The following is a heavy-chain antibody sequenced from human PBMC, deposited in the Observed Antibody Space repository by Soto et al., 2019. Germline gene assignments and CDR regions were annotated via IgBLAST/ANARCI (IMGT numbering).Heavy chain of an antibody. V-gene: IGHV1-69*02. CDR3: AASYGSGYRAFDS. Sequence: QVQLVQSGAEVKKPGSSVKVSCKASGDTFSFYTINWVRQAPGLGLEWMGRVNPIVSMSNYAQKFQGRVTITADKSTTTAYMQLSSLRSEDTAIYYCAASYGSGYRAFDSWGQGALVTVSS. CDR1: GDTFSFYT. J-gene: IGHJ4*02. D-gene: IGHD3-10*01. CDR2: VNPIVSMS.